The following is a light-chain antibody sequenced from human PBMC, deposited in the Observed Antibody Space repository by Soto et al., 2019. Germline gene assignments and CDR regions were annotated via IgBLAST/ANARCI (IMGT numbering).Light chain of an antibody. J-gene: IGLJ1*01. CDR1: SSNIGSNT. CDR2: SNN. Sequence: SLLAQPPSASVTPGQRVTIPCSGSSSNIGSNTVNWYQQLPGTAPKLLIYSNNQRPSGVPDRFSGSKSGTSASLAISGLQSEDEADYYCAAWDDSLNVLYVFGTGTKVTVL. CDR3: AAWDDSLNVLYV. V-gene: IGLV1-44*01.